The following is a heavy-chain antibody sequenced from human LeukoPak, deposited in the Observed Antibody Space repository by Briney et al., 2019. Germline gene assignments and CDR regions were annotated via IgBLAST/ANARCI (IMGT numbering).Heavy chain of an antibody. CDR3: ARTNYGSGSYYSF. Sequence: SETLSLTCTVSGGSISSGDYYWSWIRQPPGKGLEWIGYIYYSGSTYYNPSLKSRLTISVDTSKNQFSLKLSSVTAADTAVYFCARTNYGSGSYYSFWGQGTLVTVST. V-gene: IGHV4-30-4*01. D-gene: IGHD3-10*01. CDR2: IYYSGST. J-gene: IGHJ4*02. CDR1: GGSISSGDYY.